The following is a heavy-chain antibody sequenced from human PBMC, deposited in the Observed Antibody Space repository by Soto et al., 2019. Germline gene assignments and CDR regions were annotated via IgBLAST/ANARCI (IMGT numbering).Heavy chain of an antibody. J-gene: IGHJ4*02. D-gene: IGHD3-10*01. V-gene: IGHV1-69*12. Sequence: QVQLVQSGAEVKKPGSSVKVSCKASGGTFSSYAISWVRQAPGQGLEWMGGIIPLFGTANYAQKFQGRVTITADESTSTAYMELSSLRSEDTAVYYCARGDPMVRGVISDYWGQGTLVTVSS. CDR3: ARGDPMVRGVISDY. CDR1: GGTFSSYA. CDR2: IIPLFGTA.